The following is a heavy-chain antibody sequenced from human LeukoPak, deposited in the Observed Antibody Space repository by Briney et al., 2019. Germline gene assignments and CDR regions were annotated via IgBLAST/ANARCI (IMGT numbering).Heavy chain of an antibody. V-gene: IGHV3-23*01. CDR1: GFTFSSYS. CDR2: ISGSGGST. CDR3: AKDKSCSSTSCHPPRWFDP. D-gene: IGHD2-2*01. J-gene: IGHJ5*02. Sequence: GGSLRLSCAASGFTFSSYSMNWVRQAPGKGLEWVSAISGSGGSTYYADSVKGRFTISRDNSKNTLYLQMNSLRAEDTAVYYCAKDKSCSSTSCHPPRWFDPWGQGTLVTVSS.